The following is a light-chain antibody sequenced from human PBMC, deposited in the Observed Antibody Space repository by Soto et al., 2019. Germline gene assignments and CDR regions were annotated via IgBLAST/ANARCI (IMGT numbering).Light chain of an antibody. V-gene: IGKV3-15*01. CDR2: GSS. CDR3: PQYSNCPPAIT. Sequence: EILRTQSPATLSVSSGERATLSWRAIQNVTTTVAWFQRKAGQPPRLLLYGSSNRATGVGDRFSGSWTGAEIALIISSLQCQDIAVYYCPQYSNCPPAITFGQGTRLDIK. CDR1: QNVTTT. J-gene: IGKJ5*01.